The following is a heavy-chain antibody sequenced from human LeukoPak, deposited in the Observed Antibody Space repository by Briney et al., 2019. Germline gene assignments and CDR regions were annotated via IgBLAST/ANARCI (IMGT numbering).Heavy chain of an antibody. CDR3: ARGYSIVHAFDI. CDR1: GYTFTSYG. V-gene: IGHV1-18*01. Sequence: ASVKVSCKAYGYTFTSYGISWERQPPGQGREWMGSISAYNGNTNYAQKLQGRVTMTTDTSTSTAYMELRSLRSDDTAVYYCARGYSIVHAFDIWGQGTMVTVSS. CDR2: ISAYNGNT. D-gene: IGHD6-6*01. J-gene: IGHJ3*02.